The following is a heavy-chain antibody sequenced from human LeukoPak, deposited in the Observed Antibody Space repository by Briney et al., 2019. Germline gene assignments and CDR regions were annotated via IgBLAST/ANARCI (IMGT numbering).Heavy chain of an antibody. Sequence: SETLSLTCTVSGYSISSGYYWGWIRQPPGKGLEWIGSIYHSGSTYYNPSLKSRVTISVDTSKNQFSLKLSSVTAADTAVYYCARDAEAAGTYFDYWGQGTLVTVSS. D-gene: IGHD6-13*01. CDR2: IYHSGST. CDR1: GYSISSGYY. CDR3: ARDAEAAGTYFDY. V-gene: IGHV4-38-2*02. J-gene: IGHJ4*02.